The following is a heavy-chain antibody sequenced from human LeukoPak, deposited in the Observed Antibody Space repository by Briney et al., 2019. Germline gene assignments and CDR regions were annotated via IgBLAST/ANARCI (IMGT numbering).Heavy chain of an antibody. J-gene: IGHJ4*02. V-gene: IGHV3-66*01. CDR1: GFTVSSNY. CDR2: IYSGGST. CDR3: ATDLSYTSSWSDY. Sequence: PGGSLRLSCAASGFTVSSNYMSWVRQAPGKGLEWVSVIYSGGSTYYADSVKGRFTISRDNSKNSLYLQMNSLRAEDTAVYYCATDLSYTSSWSDYWGQGTLVTVSS. D-gene: IGHD6-13*01.